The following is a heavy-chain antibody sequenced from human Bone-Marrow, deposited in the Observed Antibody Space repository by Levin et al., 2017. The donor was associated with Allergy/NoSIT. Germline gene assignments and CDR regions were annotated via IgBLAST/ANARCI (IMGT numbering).Heavy chain of an antibody. CDR1: GYTFTTYG. CDR2: VSAYSGNT. J-gene: IGHJ6*02. V-gene: IGHV1-18*01. Sequence: GASVKVSCKASGYTFTTYGLTWVRQAPGQGLEWMGWVSAYSGNTNYALNLQDRVTMTTDTATNTAYMELTSLRSDDTAIYYCARGHFPYYYYGMDVWGQGTTVVVS. CDR3: ARGHFPYYYYGMDV.